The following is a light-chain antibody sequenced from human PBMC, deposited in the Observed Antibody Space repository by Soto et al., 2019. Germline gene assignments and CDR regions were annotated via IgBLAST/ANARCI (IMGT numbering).Light chain of an antibody. CDR2: GAS. Sequence: EIVLTQSPGTLSLSPGERATLSCRASQSISSNYLAWYQQKPGQAPRLLINGASSRATGIPGRFTGSGSGTDFTLTISRLEPEDFGVYYCQAYQYGSSPPFTFGHGTKVDIK. CDR1: QSISSNY. J-gene: IGKJ3*01. CDR3: QAYQYGSSPPFT. V-gene: IGKV3-20*01.